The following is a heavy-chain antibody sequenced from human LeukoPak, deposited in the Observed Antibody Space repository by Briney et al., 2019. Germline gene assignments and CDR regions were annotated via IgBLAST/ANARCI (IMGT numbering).Heavy chain of an antibody. CDR1: GGTFSSYA. CDR3: ARVAVAGTYYYYGMDV. D-gene: IGHD6-19*01. Sequence: SVKVSCKASGGTFSSYAISWVRQAPGQGLEWMGRIIPILGIANYAQKFQGRVTITADKSTSTAYMELSSLKSEDTAVYYCARVAVAGTYYYYGMDVWGQGTTATVSS. J-gene: IGHJ6*02. CDR2: IIPILGIA. V-gene: IGHV1-69*04.